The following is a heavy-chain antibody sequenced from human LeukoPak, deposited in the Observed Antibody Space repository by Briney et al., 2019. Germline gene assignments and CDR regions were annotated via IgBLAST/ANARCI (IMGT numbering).Heavy chain of an antibody. V-gene: IGHV3-30*02. Sequence: GGSLRLSCAASGFTFSSYGMHWVRQAPGKGLERVAFIAYDGGSKHYADSVRGRFSIFRDNSQNLLYLQMSSLSPADTAVYYCSKDRTYFYTSGTPGREGLVDYWGQGTRVTVSS. CDR2: IAYDGGSK. CDR1: GFTFSSYG. D-gene: IGHD3-9*01. CDR3: SKDRTYFYTSGTPGREGLVDY. J-gene: IGHJ4*02.